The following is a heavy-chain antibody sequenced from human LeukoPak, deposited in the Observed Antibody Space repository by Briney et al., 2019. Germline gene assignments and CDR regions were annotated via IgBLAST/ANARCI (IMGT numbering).Heavy chain of an antibody. J-gene: IGHJ4*02. CDR3: ASLRATTGVASDY. CDR1: GGSINSDY. Sequence: SETLSLTCTVSGGSINSDYWSWIRQPPEKGLEWIAYIRYSGSPNYNPSLKSRVAISMDTSNNQFSLKLNSVTAADTAVYYCASLRATTGVASDYWGQGTLVTVSS. CDR2: IRYSGSP. V-gene: IGHV4-59*12. D-gene: IGHD1-26*01.